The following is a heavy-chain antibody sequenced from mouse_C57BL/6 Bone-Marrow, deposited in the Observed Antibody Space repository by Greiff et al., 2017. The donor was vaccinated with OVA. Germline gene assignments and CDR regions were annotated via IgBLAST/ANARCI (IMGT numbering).Heavy chain of an antibody. D-gene: IGHD1-1*01. Sequence: QVQLQQPGAELVKPGASVKMSCKASGYTFTSYWITWVKQRPGQGLEWIGDIYPGSGSTNYNEKFKSKATLTEDTSSSTAYMQLSSLTSEDSAVYYCARRGPDYYGSRYYFDYWGQGTTLTVSS. V-gene: IGHV1-55*01. CDR2: IYPGSGST. CDR1: GYTFTSYW. CDR3: ARRGPDYYGSRYYFDY. J-gene: IGHJ2*01.